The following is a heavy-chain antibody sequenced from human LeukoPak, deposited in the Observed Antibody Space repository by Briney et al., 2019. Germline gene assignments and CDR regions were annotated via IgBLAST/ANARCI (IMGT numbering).Heavy chain of an antibody. CDR3: ARDHYDSSGYYYVSYFDY. D-gene: IGHD3-22*01. Sequence: SVKVSCKASGGTFSSYAISWVRQAPGQGLEWMGGIIPIFGTANYAQKIQGRVTITADESTSTAYMELSSLRSEDTAVYYCARDHYDSSGYYYVSYFDYWGRGTLVTVSS. V-gene: IGHV1-69*13. J-gene: IGHJ4*02. CDR1: GGTFSSYA. CDR2: IIPIFGTA.